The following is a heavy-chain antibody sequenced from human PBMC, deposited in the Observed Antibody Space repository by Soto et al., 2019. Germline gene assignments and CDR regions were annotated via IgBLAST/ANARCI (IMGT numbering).Heavy chain of an antibody. D-gene: IGHD3-16*01. V-gene: IGHV4-4*02. CDR1: SGSISSSNW. CDR2: INHSGTT. CDR3: ATRVTRYYYMDV. Sequence: PSETLSLTCAVSSGSISSSNWWCWVRQPPGKGLEWTGEINHSGTTTYNPSLKSRVTISMDTSRKQFSLKLSSVTAADTAVYYCATRVTRYYYMDVWGKGTPVTVSS. J-gene: IGHJ6*03.